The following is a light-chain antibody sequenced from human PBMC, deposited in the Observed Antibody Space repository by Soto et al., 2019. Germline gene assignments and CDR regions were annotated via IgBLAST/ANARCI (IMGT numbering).Light chain of an antibody. V-gene: IGLV2-14*01. CDR3: QSYDSSLGGQVV. J-gene: IGLJ2*01. Sequence: QSVLTQPASVSGSPGQSITISCTGSGSDIGAYNYVSWYQQHPGKAPKLLIHGVTRRPSGVSSRFSASKSAYTASLTISGLQAEDEADYYCQSYDSSLGGQVVFGGGTKVTVL. CDR2: GVT. CDR1: GSDIGAYNY.